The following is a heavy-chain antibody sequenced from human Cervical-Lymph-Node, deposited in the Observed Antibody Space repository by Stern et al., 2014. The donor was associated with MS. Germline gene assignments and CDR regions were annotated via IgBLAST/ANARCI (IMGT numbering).Heavy chain of an antibody. CDR2: IYYSGST. CDR3: ASSLQDFDY. CDR1: GGSISSSSYY. Sequence: QLQLQESGPGLVKPSETLSLTCTVSGGSISSSSYYWGWIRQPPGKGLEWIGGIYYSGSTYYNPSLKGRVTISVDTSKNQFPLKLSSVTAADTAVYYCASSLQDFDYWGQGTLVTVSS. D-gene: IGHD4-11*01. J-gene: IGHJ4*02. V-gene: IGHV4-39*01.